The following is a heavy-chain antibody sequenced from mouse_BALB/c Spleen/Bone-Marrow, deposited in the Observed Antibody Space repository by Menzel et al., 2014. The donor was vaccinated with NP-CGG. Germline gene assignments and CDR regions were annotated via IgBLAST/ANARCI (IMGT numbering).Heavy chain of an antibody. Sequence: DVMLVESGGGLVQPGGSRKLSCAASGFTFSGSGMHWVRQAPEKGLEWVAYISSGSSTIYYADTMKGRFTISRDNPKNTLFLQMTSLRSEDTAMYYCARARSTMITTGAMDYWGQGTSVTVSS. D-gene: IGHD2-4*01. V-gene: IGHV5-17*02. CDR1: GFTFSGSG. CDR3: ARARSTMITTGAMDY. CDR2: ISSGSSTI. J-gene: IGHJ4*01.